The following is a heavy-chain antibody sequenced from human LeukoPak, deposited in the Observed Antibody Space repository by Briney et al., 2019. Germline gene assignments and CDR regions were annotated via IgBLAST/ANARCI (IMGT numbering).Heavy chain of an antibody. D-gene: IGHD3-22*01. Sequence: PGGSLRLSCAASGFTFSDYYMSWIRQAPGKGLEWVSYISSSGSTIYYADSVKGRFTISRDNAKNSLYLQMNSLRAEDTAVYYCARDRFLPYYYDSSGYYYEGGYFDYWGQGTLVTVSS. J-gene: IGHJ4*02. CDR3: ARDRFLPYYYDSSGYYYEGGYFDY. CDR2: ISSSGSTI. CDR1: GFTFSDYY. V-gene: IGHV3-11*04.